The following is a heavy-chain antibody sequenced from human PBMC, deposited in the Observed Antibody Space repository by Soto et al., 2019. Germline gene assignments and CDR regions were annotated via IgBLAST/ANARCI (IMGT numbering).Heavy chain of an antibody. CDR3: SADHPHMAMGWPV. Sequence: ASVKVSFKASGFDFGSFGIQFLRQTRGRGLEWIGWIVVVSGSTNYARQFQGRVAISRDMSSSTAYLDLYDLKSDDTAVYFCSADHPHMAMGWPVWGQGTTVTVSS. CDR2: IVVVSGST. D-gene: IGHD1-26*01. CDR1: GFDFGSFG. V-gene: IGHV1-58*02. J-gene: IGHJ6*02.